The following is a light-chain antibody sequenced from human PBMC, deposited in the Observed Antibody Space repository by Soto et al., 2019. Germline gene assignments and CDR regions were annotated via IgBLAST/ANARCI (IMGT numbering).Light chain of an antibody. Sequence: QSALTQPASVSGSPGQWITISCTGTSSDVGGYNYVAWYQQYPGKAPKLMIYDVFNRPSGVSNRFSASKSGNTASLTISGLQAEDEADYYCSSYTSSKTLLFGGGTKLTVL. V-gene: IGLV2-14*01. J-gene: IGLJ2*01. CDR1: SSDVGGYNY. CDR2: DVF. CDR3: SSYTSSKTLL.